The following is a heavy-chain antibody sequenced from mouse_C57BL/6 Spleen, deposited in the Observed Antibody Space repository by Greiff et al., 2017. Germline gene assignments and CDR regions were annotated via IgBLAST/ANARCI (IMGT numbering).Heavy chain of an antibody. Sequence: EVKLQESGPELVKPGASVKIPCKASGYTFTDYNMDWVKQSHGKSLEWIGDINPNNGGTIYNQKFKGKATLTVDKSSSTAYMELRSLTSEDTAVYYCARSDYYGSSSYWYFDVWGTGTTVTVSS. J-gene: IGHJ1*03. V-gene: IGHV1-18*01. CDR3: ARSDYYGSSSYWYFDV. CDR2: INPNNGGT. D-gene: IGHD1-1*01. CDR1: GYTFTDYN.